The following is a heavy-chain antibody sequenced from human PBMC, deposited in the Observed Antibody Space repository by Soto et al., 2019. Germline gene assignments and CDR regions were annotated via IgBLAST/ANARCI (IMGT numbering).Heavy chain of an antibody. J-gene: IGHJ6*02. D-gene: IGHD1-26*01. Sequence: SETLSLTCSVSGGSINSSSYFWGWVRQPPGKGLEWIGSIYYSGSTYYNPSLRSRVTISVDTSKNQFSLKLSSVTAADTAVYYCARDHKWDGMDVWGQGTTVTVSS. CDR2: IYYSGST. V-gene: IGHV4-39*02. CDR1: GGSINSSSYF. CDR3: ARDHKWDGMDV.